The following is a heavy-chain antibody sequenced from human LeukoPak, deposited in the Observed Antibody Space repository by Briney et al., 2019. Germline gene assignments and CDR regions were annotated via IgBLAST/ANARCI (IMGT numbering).Heavy chain of an antibody. CDR3: ARPRYGSGSLDS. Sequence: SETLSLTCAVYGESFSGHYWTWIRQPPGKGLERIWEINHSGSTTSNPSLNNRVTISVDTSKNQFSLKLTSVTAADTAVYYCARPRYGSGSLDSWGQGTLVTVSS. CDR1: GESFSGHY. D-gene: IGHD3-10*01. J-gene: IGHJ4*02. CDR2: INHSGST. V-gene: IGHV4-34*01.